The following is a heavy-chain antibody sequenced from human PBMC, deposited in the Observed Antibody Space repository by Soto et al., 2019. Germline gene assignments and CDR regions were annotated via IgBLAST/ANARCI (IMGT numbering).Heavy chain of an antibody. D-gene: IGHD3-16*02. CDR2: ISPYNGNT. CDR1: GYTFTNYG. CDR3: ARSVPSFYRVDY. V-gene: IGHV1-18*01. J-gene: IGHJ4*02. Sequence: ASLKVSCKASGYTFTNYGISWVRQAPGQGLEWMGWISPYNGNTNYAQNVQGRVTMTTDTSTSTAYMELRSLRSDDTAVYYCARSVPSFYRVDYWGQGTLVTVSS.